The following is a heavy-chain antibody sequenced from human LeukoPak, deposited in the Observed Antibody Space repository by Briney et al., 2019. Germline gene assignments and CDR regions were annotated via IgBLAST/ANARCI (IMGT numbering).Heavy chain of an antibody. Sequence: SETLSLTCTVSGGSLSSYYWSWIRQPPGKGLEWIGYIYYTGNTNYNPSLKSRVTISVDTSKNQFSLKLTSLTAADTAVYYCARVTSGWYSIDYWGQGTLATVSS. D-gene: IGHD6-19*01. CDR3: ARVTSGWYSIDY. CDR2: IYYTGNT. J-gene: IGHJ4*02. CDR1: GGSLSSYY. V-gene: IGHV4-59*01.